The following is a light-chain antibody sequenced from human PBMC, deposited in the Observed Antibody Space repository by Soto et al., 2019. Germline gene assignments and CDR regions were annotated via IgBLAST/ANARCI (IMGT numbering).Light chain of an antibody. CDR3: CSYAGTYTLV. V-gene: IGLV2-11*01. CDR2: DVT. CDR1: SSDIGTYNF. Sequence: QSALTQPRSVSGSPGQSVTFSCIGTSSDIGTYNFVSWYQQYPGKAPKLMIYDVTKRPSGVPHRFSGSKSGNTASLTISGLQAKDEADYYCCSYAGTYTLVFGGGTKVTVL. J-gene: IGLJ3*02.